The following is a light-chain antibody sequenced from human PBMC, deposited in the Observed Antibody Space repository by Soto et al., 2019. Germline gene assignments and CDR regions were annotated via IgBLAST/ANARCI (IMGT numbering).Light chain of an antibody. J-gene: IGKJ1*01. CDR2: GTS. CDR3: LQHETYPRT. CDR1: QGIRNN. V-gene: IGKV1-17*01. Sequence: DIQMTQSPSSLFASGVDRVSITCRASQGIRNNLGWYQQRPGKAPKRLIYGTSNLQTGVPSRFSGSGYGTDFTLTISSLQPEDFATYYCLQHETYPRTFGQGTKVDI.